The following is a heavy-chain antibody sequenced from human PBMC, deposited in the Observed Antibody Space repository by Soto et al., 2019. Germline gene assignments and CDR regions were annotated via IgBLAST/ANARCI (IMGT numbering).Heavy chain of an antibody. D-gene: IGHD3-10*01. Sequence: SETLSLTCAVYGGSFSGYYWSWIRQAPGKGLEWIGEINHSGSTNYNPSLKSRVIISVDTSKNQFSLKLSSVTAADTAVYYCARDPLVRGAGPFDYWGQGTLVTVSS. J-gene: IGHJ4*02. CDR1: GGSFSGYY. CDR2: INHSGST. V-gene: IGHV4-34*01. CDR3: ARDPLVRGAGPFDY.